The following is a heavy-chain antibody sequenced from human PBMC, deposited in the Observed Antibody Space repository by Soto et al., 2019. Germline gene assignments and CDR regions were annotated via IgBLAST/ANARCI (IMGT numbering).Heavy chain of an antibody. Sequence: SETLSLTCTVSGGSISSYYWSWIRQPPGKGLEWIGYIYYSGSTNYNPSLKSRVTISVDTSKNQFSLKLSSVTAADTAVYYCARRFGIDFWSGYDAFDIWGQGTMVTVSS. CDR3: ARRFGIDFWSGYDAFDI. CDR1: GGSISSYY. J-gene: IGHJ3*02. V-gene: IGHV4-59*08. CDR2: IYYSGST. D-gene: IGHD3-3*01.